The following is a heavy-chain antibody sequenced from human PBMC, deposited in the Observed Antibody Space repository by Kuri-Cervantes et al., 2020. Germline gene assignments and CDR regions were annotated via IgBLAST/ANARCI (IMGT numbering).Heavy chain of an antibody. CDR1: GFTFSSYW. CDR3: ARGEVVTATAY. D-gene: IGHD2-21*02. CDR2: INSDGSST. Sequence: GGSLRLSCAASGFTFSSYWMHWVRQAPGKGLVWVSRINSDGSSTSYADSVKGRFTISRDNAKNTLYLQMNSLRAEDTAVYYCARGEVVTATAYWGQGTLVTVSS. V-gene: IGHV3-74*01. J-gene: IGHJ4*02.